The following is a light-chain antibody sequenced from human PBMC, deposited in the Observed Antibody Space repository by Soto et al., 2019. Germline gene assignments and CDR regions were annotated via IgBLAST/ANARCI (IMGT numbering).Light chain of an antibody. Sequence: QSALTQPPSASGSLGQSVTISCTGTASDVGVYNYVSWYQQHPGKAPKLMIYEVTKRPSGVPGRFSGSKSGNTASLTVSGLQAEDEADYYCSSYAGSSTLYVFGTGTKVTVL. J-gene: IGLJ1*01. V-gene: IGLV2-8*01. CDR1: ASDVGVYNY. CDR3: SSYAGSSTLYV. CDR2: EVT.